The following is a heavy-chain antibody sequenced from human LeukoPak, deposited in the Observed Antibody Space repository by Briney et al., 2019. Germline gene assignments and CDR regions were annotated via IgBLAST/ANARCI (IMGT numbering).Heavy chain of an antibody. CDR2: ISAYNGNT. V-gene: IGHV1-18*01. D-gene: IGHD1-26*01. CDR3: ARSGWELPHYYYYYGMDV. CDR1: GYTFTSYG. Sequence: ASVKVSCKASGYTFTSYGISWVRQAPGQGLEWMGWISAYNGNTNYAQKLQGRVTMTTDTSTSTAYMELRSLRSDDTAMYYCARSGWELPHYYYYYGMDVWGQGTTVTVSS. J-gene: IGHJ6*02.